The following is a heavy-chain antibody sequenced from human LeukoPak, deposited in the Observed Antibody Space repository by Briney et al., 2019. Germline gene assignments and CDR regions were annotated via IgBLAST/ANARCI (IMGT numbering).Heavy chain of an antibody. Sequence: GGSLRLSCAASGFTFSNYGIHWVRQAPGKGLEWVTVVSNSGTTTYYADSVKGRFTISRDNSKNTLYLQMNSLRAEDTAVYYCARPTTYYYDSSGYYDGDDAFDIWGQGTMVTVSS. CDR2: VSNSGTTT. J-gene: IGHJ3*02. CDR3: ARPTTYYYDSSGYYDGDDAFDI. CDR1: GFTFSNYG. V-gene: IGHV3-30*03. D-gene: IGHD3-22*01.